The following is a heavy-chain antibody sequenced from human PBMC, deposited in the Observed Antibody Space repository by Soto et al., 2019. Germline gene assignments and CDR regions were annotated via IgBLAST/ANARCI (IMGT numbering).Heavy chain of an antibody. D-gene: IGHD6-19*01. CDR2: INGYNGKT. CDR3: ARDTGYSSGWGFGY. V-gene: IGHV1-18*01. Sequence: QVQLVQSGVEVKKPGASVKVSCKASGYTFTNYAISWVRQAPGQGLEWMGWINGYNGKTNYAQMLQGRVTMTTDTSTSTAYMELRSRRSDDTAVYYCARDTGYSSGWGFGYWGQGTLVTVSS. J-gene: IGHJ4*02. CDR1: GYTFTNYA.